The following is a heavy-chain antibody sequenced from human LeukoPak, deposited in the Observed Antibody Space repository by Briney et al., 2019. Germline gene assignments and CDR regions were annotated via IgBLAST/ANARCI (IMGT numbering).Heavy chain of an antibody. J-gene: IGHJ2*01. D-gene: IGHD6-19*01. CDR2: IYTSGST. CDR1: GGSISSYY. CDR3: ARLRASYSSGWFLDWYSDL. Sequence: SETLSLTCTVSGGSISSYYWSWIRQPPGKGLEWIGYIYTSGSTNYNPSLKSRVTISVDTSKNQFSLKLSSVTAADTAVYYCARLRASYSSGWFLDWYSDLWGRGTLVTVSS. V-gene: IGHV4-4*09.